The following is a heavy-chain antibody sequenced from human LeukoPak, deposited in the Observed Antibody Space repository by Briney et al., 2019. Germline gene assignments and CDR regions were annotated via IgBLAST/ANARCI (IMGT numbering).Heavy chain of an antibody. CDR2: ISSSSYI. V-gene: IGHV3-21*01. Sequence: GGSLRLSCAASGFTFSSYSMNWVRQAPGKGLEWVSSISSSSYIYYSDSVRGRFTISRDSAKNSLYLQMNSLRAEDTAVYYCARDSMVRGVMSYWGQGTLVTVSS. J-gene: IGHJ4*02. CDR1: GFTFSSYS. D-gene: IGHD3-10*01. CDR3: ARDSMVRGVMSY.